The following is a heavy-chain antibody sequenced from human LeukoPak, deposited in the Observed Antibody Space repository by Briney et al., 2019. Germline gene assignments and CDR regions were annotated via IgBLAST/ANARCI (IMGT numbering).Heavy chain of an antibody. J-gene: IGHJ4*02. D-gene: IGHD6-19*01. CDR1: GGYISSYY. V-gene: IGHV4-59*01. CDR2: IYYSGST. CDR3: ARAIAVAGTGGFYFDY. Sequence: SETLSLTCTVSGGYISSYYWSWIRQPPGKGLEWIGYIYYSGSTNYNPSLKSRVTISVDTSKNQFTLKLSSVTAADTAVYYCARAIAVAGTGGFYFDYWGQGTLVTVSS.